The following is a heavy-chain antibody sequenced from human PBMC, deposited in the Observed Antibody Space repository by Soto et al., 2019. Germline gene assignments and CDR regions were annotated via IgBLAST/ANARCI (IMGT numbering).Heavy chain of an antibody. CDR3: VREDSGDHFSYFDY. V-gene: IGHV3-30*03. D-gene: IGHD1-26*01. Sequence: QAPGKGLDWVAVISYAGRRTYYADSVKGRFTISRDNSKNTVDLQMDSLGAQDTATYFCVREDSGDHFSYFDYWGQGSLVIVSS. CDR2: ISYAGRRT. J-gene: IGHJ4*02.